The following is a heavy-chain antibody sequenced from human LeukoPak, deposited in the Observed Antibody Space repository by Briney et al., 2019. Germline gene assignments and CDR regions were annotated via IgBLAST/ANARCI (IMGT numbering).Heavy chain of an antibody. CDR1: GYTITSYG. D-gene: IGHD2-21*02. V-gene: IGHV1-18*01. CDR2: ISAYNGNT. J-gene: IGHJ6*02. Sequence: ASVKVSCKASGYTITSYGISWVRQATGQGLEWLGWISAYNGNTNYAQKLQGRVTMTTDTSTSTAYMELRSLRSDDTALYYCAXXDCGGDCYLYYYYGMDVWGQGTTVTVSS. CDR3: AXXDCGGDCYLYYYYGMDV.